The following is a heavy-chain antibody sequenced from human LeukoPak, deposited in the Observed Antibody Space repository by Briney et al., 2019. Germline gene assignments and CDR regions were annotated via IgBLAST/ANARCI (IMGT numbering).Heavy chain of an antibody. CDR1: GASISSGGYF. Sequence: PSQTLSLTCTVSGASISSGGYFWSWIRQPPGKGLEWIGYIYHTGNTYYNPSLESRVTMSVDKSKNQFSLSLASVTVADTAVYYCARRPALCSGGSCYSWAAGDDAFDIWGQGTMVTVSS. D-gene: IGHD2-15*01. J-gene: IGHJ3*02. CDR2: IYHTGNT. V-gene: IGHV4-30-2*01. CDR3: ARRPALCSGGSCYSWAAGDDAFDI.